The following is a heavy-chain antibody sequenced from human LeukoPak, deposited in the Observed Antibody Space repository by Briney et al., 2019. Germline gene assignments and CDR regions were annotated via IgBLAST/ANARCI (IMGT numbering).Heavy chain of an antibody. CDR3: ARNIWFGESADAFDI. J-gene: IGHJ3*02. CDR1: GYTFTGHS. CDR2: INPNSGGT. Sequence: ASVKVSCTASGYTFTGHSMYWVRQAPGQGLEWMGWINPNSGGTNYAQKFQGRVTMTRDKSIRTAYMELSRLTSDDTAVYYCARNIWFGESADAFDIWGQGTMVTVSS. D-gene: IGHD3-10*01. V-gene: IGHV1-2*02.